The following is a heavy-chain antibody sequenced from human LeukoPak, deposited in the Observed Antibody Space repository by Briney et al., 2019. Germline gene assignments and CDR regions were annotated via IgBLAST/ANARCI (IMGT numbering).Heavy chain of an antibody. Sequence: KPGGSLRLSCAASGFTFSSYSMNWVRQAPGKGLEWVSSISSSSSHIYYADSVKGRFTISRDNAKNSLYLQMNSLRAEDTAVYYCARSPNSSGYLEYFDYWGQGTLVTVSS. CDR3: ARSPNSSGYLEYFDY. D-gene: IGHD3-22*01. CDR2: ISSSSSHI. V-gene: IGHV3-21*01. J-gene: IGHJ4*02. CDR1: GFTFSSYS.